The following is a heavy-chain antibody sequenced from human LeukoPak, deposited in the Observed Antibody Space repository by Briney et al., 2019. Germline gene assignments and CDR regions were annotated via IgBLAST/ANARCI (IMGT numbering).Heavy chain of an antibody. D-gene: IGHD2-15*01. V-gene: IGHV5-51*01. J-gene: IGHJ4*02. CDR1: GYSFTSYW. CDR3: ARLGHGYCSGGSCYFDY. Sequence: GESLKISCKGSGYSFTSYWIAWVRQMPGKGLEWMGIIYPGDSDTRYSPSFQGQVTISADKPISTAYLQWSSLKASDTAMYYCARLGHGYCSGGSCYFDYWGQGTLVTVSS. CDR2: IYPGDSDT.